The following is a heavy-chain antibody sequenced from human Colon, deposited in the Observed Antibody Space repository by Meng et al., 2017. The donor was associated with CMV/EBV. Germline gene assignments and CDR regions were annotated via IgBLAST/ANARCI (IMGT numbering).Heavy chain of an antibody. J-gene: IGHJ5*02. Sequence: SETLSLTCTVSGGSISSNNYYWGWIRQSPGKGLEWIASVQYSGNTYYSASLKSRVTISVDTSKNQFSLKLTSVTAADTAMYSCARDPFNCGRSSCYKGASNWFDPWGQGTLVTVSS. V-gene: IGHV4-39*07. D-gene: IGHD2-2*02. CDR2: VQYSGNT. CDR1: GGSISSNNYY. CDR3: ARDPFNCGRSSCYKGASNWFDP.